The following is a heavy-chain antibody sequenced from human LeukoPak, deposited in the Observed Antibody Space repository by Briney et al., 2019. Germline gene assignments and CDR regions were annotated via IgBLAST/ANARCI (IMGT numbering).Heavy chain of an antibody. V-gene: IGHV6-1*01. CDR1: GYRFSSKSDA. D-gene: IGHD6-19*01. Sequence: SQTLSVTCAISGYRFSSKSDAWNWIRQSPSRGLEWLGKTDYRSKWYNDYAVSVKSRITINPDTSKNQFSLQLNSVTPEDTAVYYCARDGSATSSGWYNSYYYYGMDVWGQGTTVTVSS. CDR2: TDYRSKWYN. CDR3: ARDGSATSSGWYNSYYYYGMDV. J-gene: IGHJ6*02.